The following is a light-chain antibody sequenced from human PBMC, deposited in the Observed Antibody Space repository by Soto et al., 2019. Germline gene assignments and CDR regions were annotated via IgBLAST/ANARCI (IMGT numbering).Light chain of an antibody. CDR1: RNIGND. V-gene: IGKV1-6*01. CDR3: LQDYNHPRT. J-gene: IGKJ1*01. Sequence: IQMTQSPLSLSASVGDRVIITCRASRNIGNDLGWYQQKPGKAPKLLIFAASTLHSGVPSRFSGSGSGTVFTLTISSLHPEDFATYFCLQDYNHPRTFGQGT. CDR2: AAS.